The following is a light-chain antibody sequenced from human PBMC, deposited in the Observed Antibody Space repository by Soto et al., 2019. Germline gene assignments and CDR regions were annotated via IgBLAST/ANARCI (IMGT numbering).Light chain of an antibody. V-gene: IGLV1-44*01. CDR1: DSNIGSRP. Sequence: QSVLTQPPSASGTPGQRVTISCSGSDSNIGSRPVNWYQQLPGTAPKLLIQANNQRPSGVPDRFSGSKSGTSASLAISGLQSEDGADYYCSAWDVSLNGRVFGGGTKVTVL. CDR2: ANN. CDR3: SAWDVSLNGRV. J-gene: IGLJ3*02.